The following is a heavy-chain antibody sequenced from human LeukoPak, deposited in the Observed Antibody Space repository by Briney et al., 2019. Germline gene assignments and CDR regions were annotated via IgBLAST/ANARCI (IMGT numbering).Heavy chain of an antibody. CDR1: GFTFSSYS. D-gene: IGHD3-22*01. CDR3: ARDLSGYYLVDY. J-gene: IGHJ4*02. V-gene: IGHV3-21*01. Sequence: PGGSLRLSCAASGFTFSSYSMNWVRQAPGKGLEWVSSISSSSSYIYYADSVKGRFTISRDNAKNSLYLQMNSLRAEDTAVYYCARDLSGYYLVDYWGQGTLVTVSS. CDR2: ISSSSSYI.